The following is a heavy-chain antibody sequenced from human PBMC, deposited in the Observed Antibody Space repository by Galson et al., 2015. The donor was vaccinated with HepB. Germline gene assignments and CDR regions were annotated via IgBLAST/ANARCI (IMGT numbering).Heavy chain of an antibody. CDR2: VNGSDGTT. D-gene: IGHD6-19*01. CDR1: GFTLSSYG. V-gene: IGHV3-23*01. J-gene: IGHJ4*02. CDR3: GKGLSSSPWADFDY. Sequence: SLRLSCAASGFTLSSYGLTWVRQAPGQGLEWVSGVNGSDGTTSYADSVRGRFTISRDISKNTLYLQMNSPRVDDTAVYYCGKGLSSSPWADFDYWGQGTLVTVSS.